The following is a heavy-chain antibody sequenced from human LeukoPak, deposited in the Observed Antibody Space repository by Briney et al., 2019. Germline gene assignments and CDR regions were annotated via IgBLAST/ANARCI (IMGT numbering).Heavy chain of an antibody. J-gene: IGHJ5*02. CDR3: ARDLPTYYDFWSGYSAVWFDP. CDR2: IYYSGST. D-gene: IGHD3-3*01. CDR1: GGSISSSSYY. Sequence: PSETLSLTCTVSGGSISSSSYYWGWIRQPPGKGLEWIGSIYYSGSTYYNPSLKSRVTISVDTSKNQFSLKLSSVTAADTAVYYCARDLPTYYDFWSGYSAVWFDPWGQGTLVTVSS. V-gene: IGHV4-39*07.